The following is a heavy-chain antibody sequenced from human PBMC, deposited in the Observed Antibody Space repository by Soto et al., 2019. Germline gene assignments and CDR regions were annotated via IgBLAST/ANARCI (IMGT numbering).Heavy chain of an antibody. CDR1: GFTFSSYG. D-gene: IGHD2-2*01. V-gene: IGHV3-30*18. CDR3: AKERGGKKLSSTGVGV. Sequence: GGSLRLSCAASGFTFSSYGMHWVRQAPGKGLEWVAVISYDGSNKYYADSVKGRFTISRDNSKNTLYLQMNSLRAEDTAVYYWAKERGGKKLSSTGVGVWGKGTTVAV. CDR2: ISYDGSNK. J-gene: IGHJ6*03.